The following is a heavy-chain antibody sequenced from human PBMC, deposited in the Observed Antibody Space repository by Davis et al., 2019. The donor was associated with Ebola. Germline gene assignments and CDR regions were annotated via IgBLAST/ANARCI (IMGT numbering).Heavy chain of an antibody. D-gene: IGHD2-21*02. CDR3: AKDNKWGGLSMTYGMVV. CDR1: GSTPADYT. V-gene: IGHV3-43*01. J-gene: IGHJ6*02. Sequence: PGGPLRLSCAASASGSTPADYTLPSVRQAPGTGPAWVSPITWAGGSMVYADSVNGRFTISRYNDKDSLYLQMNRLRTEDTALYYCAKDNKWGGLSMTYGMVVGCQGTTFTVSS. CDR2: ITWAGGSM.